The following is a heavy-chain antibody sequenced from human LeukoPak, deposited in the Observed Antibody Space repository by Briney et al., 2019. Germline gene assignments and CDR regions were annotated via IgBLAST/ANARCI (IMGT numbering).Heavy chain of an antibody. D-gene: IGHD2-8*01. Sequence: GGSLRLSCAASGFTFSTYWMSWVRQAPGKGLEGVANIQQNGGGKHYVDSVKGRFTISRDNAKKSLYLQMDNLRAEDTAVYYCATGGDLYCTTANCLPFDYWGQGTLVTVSS. V-gene: IGHV3-7*01. CDR2: IQQNGGGK. J-gene: IGHJ4*02. CDR1: GFTFSTYW. CDR3: ATGGDLYCTTANCLPFDY.